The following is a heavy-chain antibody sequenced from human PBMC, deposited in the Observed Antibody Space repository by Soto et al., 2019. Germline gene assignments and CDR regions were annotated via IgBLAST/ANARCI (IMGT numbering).Heavy chain of an antibody. CDR3: ARSYSGGDAYFDY. J-gene: IGHJ4*02. CDR2: IYQSGST. CDR1: GGSIISGGYA. D-gene: IGHD2-21*02. Sequence: SETLSLTCAVSGGSIISGGYAWTWIRHPPGKGLEWVGYIYQSGSTYYNPSLKSRVTIAADRSKNQFSLNLASVTAADTAVYYCARSYSGGDAYFDYWGQGTVVTVSS. V-gene: IGHV4-30-2*01.